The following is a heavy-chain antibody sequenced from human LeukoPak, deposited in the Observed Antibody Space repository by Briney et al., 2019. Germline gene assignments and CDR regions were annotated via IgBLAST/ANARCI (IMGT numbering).Heavy chain of an antibody. Sequence: GGSLRLSCAASGFTFSSYWTHRVRQVPGKGLVWVSRINSDGRSTSYADSVKGRFTISRDNAKNTLYLQMNSLTAEDTAVYYCARVAYGSSWYVDYWGQGNLVTVSS. D-gene: IGHD6-13*01. V-gene: IGHV3-74*01. CDR2: INSDGRST. CDR1: GFTFSSYW. J-gene: IGHJ4*02. CDR3: ARVAYGSSWYVDY.